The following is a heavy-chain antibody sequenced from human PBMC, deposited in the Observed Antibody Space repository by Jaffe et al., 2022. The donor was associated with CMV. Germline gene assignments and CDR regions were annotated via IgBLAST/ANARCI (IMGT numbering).Heavy chain of an antibody. CDR2: ISSSSSYI. D-gene: IGHD6-19*01. V-gene: IGHV3-21*01. Sequence: EVQLVESGGGLVKPGGSLRLSCAASGFTFSSYSMNWVRQAPGKGLEWVSSISSSSSYIYYADSVKGRFTISRDNAKNSLYLQMNSLRAEDTAVYYCAAHSSGWGKGDYFDYWGQGTLVTVSS. CDR1: GFTFSSYS. CDR3: AAHSSGWGKGDYFDY. J-gene: IGHJ4*02.